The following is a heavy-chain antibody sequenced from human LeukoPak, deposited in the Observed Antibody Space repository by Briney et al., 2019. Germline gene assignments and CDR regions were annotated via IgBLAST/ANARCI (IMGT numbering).Heavy chain of an antibody. V-gene: IGHV5-51*01. Sequence: GESLKISCKGSGYSFTSYWIGWVRQMPGKGLEWMGIICPGDSDTRYSPSFQGQVTISADKSISTAYLQWSSLKASDTAMYYCAIPTPGVTTDYGMDVWGQGTTVTVSS. CDR3: AIPTPGVTTDYGMDV. CDR1: GYSFTSYW. CDR2: ICPGDSDT. J-gene: IGHJ6*02. D-gene: IGHD4-17*01.